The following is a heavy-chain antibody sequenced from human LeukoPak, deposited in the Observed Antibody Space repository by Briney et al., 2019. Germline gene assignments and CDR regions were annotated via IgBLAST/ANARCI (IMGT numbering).Heavy chain of an antibody. Sequence: GGSLRPSCAASGFTFSSYTMSWVRQAPGKGLEWVSVISGSGGSTYYADSVKGRFTISRDNSKNTLYLEMNSLRAEDTAVYYCAKGYSSSWARGYFDYWGQGTLVTVSS. V-gene: IGHV3-23*01. CDR2: ISGSGGST. CDR3: AKGYSSSWARGYFDY. D-gene: IGHD6-13*01. J-gene: IGHJ4*02. CDR1: GFTFSSYT.